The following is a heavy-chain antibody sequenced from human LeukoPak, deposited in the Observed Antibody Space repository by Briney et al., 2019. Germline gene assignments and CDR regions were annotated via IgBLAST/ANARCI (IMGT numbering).Heavy chain of an antibody. CDR2: ISGSGGAT. Sequence: GGSLRLSCAASGFTFNTYGMSWVRQAPGKGLEWVSGISGSGGATYYADSVKGRFTISRDDPHNTLYLQMNSLRAEDTAVYYCAKAPVTTCRGAFCYPFDYWGLGTLVTVSS. CDR3: AKAPVTTCRGAFCYPFDY. CDR1: GFTFNTYG. V-gene: IGHV3-23*01. D-gene: IGHD2-15*01. J-gene: IGHJ4*02.